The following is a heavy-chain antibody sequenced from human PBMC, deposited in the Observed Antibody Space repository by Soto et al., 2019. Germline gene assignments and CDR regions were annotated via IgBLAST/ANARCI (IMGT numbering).Heavy chain of an antibody. D-gene: IGHD3-10*01. J-gene: IGHJ4*02. V-gene: IGHV4-59*08. Sequence: QVQLQESGPGLVKPSETLSLTCTVSGGSISSYYWSWIRQPPGKGLEWIGYIYYSGSTNYNPSLKSRVTISVDTSKNQFSLKLSSVTAADTAVYYCARHRVWFTMVRGVSWHYFDYWGQGTLVTVSS. CDR3: ARHRVWFTMVRGVSWHYFDY. CDR1: GGSISSYY. CDR2: IYYSGST.